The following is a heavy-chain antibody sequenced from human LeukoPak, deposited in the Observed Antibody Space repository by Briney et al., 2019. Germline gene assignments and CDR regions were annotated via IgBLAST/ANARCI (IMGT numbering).Heavy chain of an antibody. CDR3: AKGEERGYSYGYGEGDY. CDR2: ISGSGGST. CDR1: GFTFSSYA. Sequence: GGSLRLSCAASGFTFSSYAVSWVRQAPGKGLEWVSAISGSGGSTYYADSVKGRFTISRDNSKNTLYLQMNSLRAEDTAVYYCAKGEERGYSYGYGEGDYWGQGTLVTVSS. J-gene: IGHJ4*02. D-gene: IGHD5-18*01. V-gene: IGHV3-23*01.